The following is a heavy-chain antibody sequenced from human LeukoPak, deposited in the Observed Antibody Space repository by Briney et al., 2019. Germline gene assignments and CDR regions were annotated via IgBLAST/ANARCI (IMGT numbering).Heavy chain of an antibody. CDR2: IKQDGSET. CDR1: GFTFRSCW. CDR3: ARDGELGSPADAFDI. D-gene: IGHD1-26*01. Sequence: AGGSLRLSCAASGFTFRSCWMTWVRQYPGKGLEWVANIKQDGSETYYADSVKGRFTISRDNAKRSLYLQMNSLRAEDTAVYYCARDGELGSPADAFDIWGQGTMVTVSS. J-gene: IGHJ3*02. V-gene: IGHV3-7*01.